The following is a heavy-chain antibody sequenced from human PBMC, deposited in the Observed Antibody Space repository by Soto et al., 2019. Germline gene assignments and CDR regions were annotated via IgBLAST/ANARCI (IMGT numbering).Heavy chain of an antibody. CDR3: ARVQMATLYFDS. CDR1: GSSISGFY. V-gene: IGHV4-59*01. CDR2: VYYSGTH. J-gene: IGHJ4*02. Sequence: SETLSLTCTVSGSSISGFYWSWVRQPSGRGLEWIGYVYYSGTHNYNPSLKSRLTISIDTSKNQFSLKLSSVTAADTAVYYCARVQMATLYFDSWGQGTLVTVSS. D-gene: IGHD5-12*01.